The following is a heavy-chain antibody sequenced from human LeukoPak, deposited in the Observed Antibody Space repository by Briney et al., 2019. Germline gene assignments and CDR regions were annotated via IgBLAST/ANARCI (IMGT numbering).Heavy chain of an antibody. CDR3: ATQSWIQLWLPSSFDY. CDR1: GGSISSGDYY. Sequence: PSETLSLTCTVSGGSISSGDYYWSWIRQPLGKGLEWIGYIYYSGSTYYNPSLKSRVTISVDTSKNQFSLKLSSVTAADTAVYYCATQSWIQLWLPSSFDYWGQGTLVTVSS. D-gene: IGHD5-18*01. CDR2: IYYSGST. V-gene: IGHV4-30-4*01. J-gene: IGHJ4*02.